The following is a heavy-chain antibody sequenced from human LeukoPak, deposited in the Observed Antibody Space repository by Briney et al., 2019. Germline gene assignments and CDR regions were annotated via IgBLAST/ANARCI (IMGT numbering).Heavy chain of an antibody. V-gene: IGHV3-48*03. CDR1: GFTFSSYE. Sequence: GGSLRRSCAASGFTFSSYEMNWVRQAPGKGLEWVSFISNGAGTIYYADSVKGRFTISRDNAKNSLYLQMNSLRAEDTAVYYCARGLYLMDVWGQGTTVTVSS. CDR3: ARGLYLMDV. CDR2: ISNGAGTI. J-gene: IGHJ6*02. D-gene: IGHD2-2*02.